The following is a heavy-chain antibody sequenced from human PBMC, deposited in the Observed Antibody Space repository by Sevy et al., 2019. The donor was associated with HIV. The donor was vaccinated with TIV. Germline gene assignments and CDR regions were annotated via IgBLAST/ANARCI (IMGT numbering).Heavy chain of an antibody. D-gene: IGHD6-25*01. V-gene: IGHV3-7*01. CDR3: GRAIAADASF. CDR2: VNQDGSVK. Sequence: GGSLRLSCAASGFSLNNYWMSWVRQAPGKGLEWVANVNQDGSVKYYVDAVKGRFTISKDNARNLVYLQLNTLRAEDTPLYYCGRAIAADASFWGRGTLVTASS. CDR1: GFSLNNYW. J-gene: IGHJ4*02.